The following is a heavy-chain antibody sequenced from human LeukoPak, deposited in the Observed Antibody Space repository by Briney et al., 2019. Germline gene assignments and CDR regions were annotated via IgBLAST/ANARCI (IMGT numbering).Heavy chain of an antibody. CDR2: ISGNGGST. D-gene: IGHD5-18*01. Sequence: GGSLRLSCAASGFTFDGYSMHWVRQAPGKGLEWVSLISGNGGSTYYADSVKGRFTISRDNSKNSLYLQMNSLRTEDTALYYATKDIPYSSGYWGQGTLVTVSS. V-gene: IGHV3-43*02. CDR3: TKDIPYSSGY. CDR1: GFTFDGYS. J-gene: IGHJ4*02.